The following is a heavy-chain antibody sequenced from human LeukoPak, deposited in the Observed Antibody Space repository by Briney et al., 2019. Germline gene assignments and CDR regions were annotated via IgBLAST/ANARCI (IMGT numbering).Heavy chain of an antibody. J-gene: IGHJ4*02. Sequence: SVKVSCKASGGTFSSYAISWVRQAPGQGLEWMGGIIPIFGTASYAQKFQGRVTMTRDTSTGTVYMELSSLRSEDTAVYYCARAPRPPWDDSSGLDYWGQGTRVTVSS. CDR3: ARAPRPPWDDSSGLDY. CDR1: GGTFSSYA. V-gene: IGHV1-69*05. D-gene: IGHD3-22*01. CDR2: IIPIFGTA.